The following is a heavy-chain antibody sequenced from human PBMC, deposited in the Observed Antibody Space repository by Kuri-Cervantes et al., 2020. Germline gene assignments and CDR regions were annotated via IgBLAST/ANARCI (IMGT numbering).Heavy chain of an antibody. D-gene: IGHD2-15*01. CDR1: GYTFTSYA. V-gene: IGHV1-3*02. Sequence: ASVKVSCKASGYTFTSYAMHWVRQAPGQRLEWMGWSNAGNGNTKYSQEFQGRVTITRDTSASTAYMELSSLRSEDTAVYYCAREREYQGYCSGGSCYSLGYGMDVWGQGTTVTVSS. CDR2: SNAGNGNT. J-gene: IGHJ6*02. CDR3: AREREYQGYCSGGSCYSLGYGMDV.